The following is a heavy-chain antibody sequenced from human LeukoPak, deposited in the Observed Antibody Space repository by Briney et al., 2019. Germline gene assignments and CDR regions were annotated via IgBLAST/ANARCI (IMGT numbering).Heavy chain of an antibody. CDR1: GGSISSGGYY. D-gene: IGHD3-22*01. CDR3: ATNYYYDSSGYSI. V-gene: IGHV4-31*03. CDR2: IYYSGST. Sequence: PSETLSLTCTVSGGSISSGGYYWSWIRQHPGKGLEWIGYIYYSGSTYYNPSLKSRVTISVDTSKNQFSLKLSSVTAADTAVYYCATNYYYDSSGYSIWGQGTLVTVSS. J-gene: IGHJ4*02.